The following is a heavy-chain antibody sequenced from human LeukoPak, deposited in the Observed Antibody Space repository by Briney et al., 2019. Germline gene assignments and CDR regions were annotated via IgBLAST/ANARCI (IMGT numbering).Heavy chain of an antibody. D-gene: IGHD3-16*01. Sequence: GGSLRLSCAAPGFTFNIYAMSWVRQAPGKGLEWVSSISSKGDYTFYAGSVKGRFTISRDNSRNTLYLQMNSLRAEDTAIYYCAKDRPNYYETNGNYYRRDGDYWGQGTLVTVSS. J-gene: IGHJ4*02. V-gene: IGHV3-23*01. CDR3: AKDRPNYYETNGNYYRRDGDY. CDR1: GFTFNIYA. CDR2: ISSKGDYT.